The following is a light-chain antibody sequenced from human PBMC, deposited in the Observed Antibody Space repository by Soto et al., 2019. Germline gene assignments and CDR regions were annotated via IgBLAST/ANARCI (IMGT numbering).Light chain of an antibody. V-gene: IGLV1-44*01. Sequence: QYVLTQPPSASGTPGQRVTISCSGSNSNIESNTVNWYQQLPGTAPKLLIYSNNQRPSGVPDRFSGSKSGTSASLAISGLQSDDEADYYCAAWDDSLNGNVVFGGGTKVTVL. CDR1: NSNIESNT. J-gene: IGLJ2*01. CDR2: SNN. CDR3: AAWDDSLNGNVV.